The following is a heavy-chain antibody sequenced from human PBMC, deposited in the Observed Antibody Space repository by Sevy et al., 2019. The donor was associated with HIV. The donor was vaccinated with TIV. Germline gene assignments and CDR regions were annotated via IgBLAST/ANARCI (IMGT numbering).Heavy chain of an antibody. Sequence: GGSLRLSCAASGFTFSTYAMHWVRQAPGKGLEWVAVISYDGETKYYADSVKGRFTISRDNPKNTLYVQMNSLRPEDTAVYYCARDDGYTVNWYPGYWGQGTLVTVSS. D-gene: IGHD3-16*01. CDR3: ARDDGYTVNWYPGY. CDR1: GFTFSTYA. V-gene: IGHV3-30*04. CDR2: ISYDGETK. J-gene: IGHJ4*02.